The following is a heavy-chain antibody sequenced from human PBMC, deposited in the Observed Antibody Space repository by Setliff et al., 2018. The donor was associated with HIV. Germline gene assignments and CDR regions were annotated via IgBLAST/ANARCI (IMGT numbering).Heavy chain of an antibody. D-gene: IGHD2-21*02. V-gene: IGHV4-39*01. Sequence: PSETLSLTCTVSGGSISSYYWGWIRQPPGKGLEWIGIIYYRGNTYYNPSLKSRVTISVDTSKNQFSLKLTSVTAADTAMYYCARHYGAVKSVVTVVAKYFPHWGQGTLVTVSS. CDR2: IYYRGNT. CDR3: ARHYGAVKSVVTVVAKYFPH. CDR1: GGSISSYY. J-gene: IGHJ1*01.